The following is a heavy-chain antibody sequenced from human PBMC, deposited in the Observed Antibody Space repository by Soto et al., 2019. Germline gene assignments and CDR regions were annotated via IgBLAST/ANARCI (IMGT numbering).Heavy chain of an antibody. CDR3: ARTRISIGSYFDY. Sequence: ASVKVSCKASGYTFTGYYMHWVRQAPGQGLEWMGWINPNSGGTNYAQKFQDWVTMTRDTSISTAYMELSRLRSDDTAVYYCARTRISIGSYFDYWGQGTLVTVSS. CDR1: GYTFTGYY. J-gene: IGHJ4*02. CDR2: INPNSGGT. V-gene: IGHV1-2*04.